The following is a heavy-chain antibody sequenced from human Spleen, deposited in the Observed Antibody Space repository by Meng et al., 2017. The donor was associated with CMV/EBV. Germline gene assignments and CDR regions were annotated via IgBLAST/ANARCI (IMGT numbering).Heavy chain of an antibody. CDR1: GGSVSSGSYY. Sequence: CTVSGGSVSSGSYYWSWIRQPPGKGLEWIGEIYRSGTTNYNPSLKSRVTLSLDKSKNQFSLKLRSVTAADTARYYCARDSGNYFDYWGQGTLVTVSS. D-gene: IGHD1-26*01. J-gene: IGHJ4*02. V-gene: IGHV4-61*01. CDR2: IYRSGTT. CDR3: ARDSGNYFDY.